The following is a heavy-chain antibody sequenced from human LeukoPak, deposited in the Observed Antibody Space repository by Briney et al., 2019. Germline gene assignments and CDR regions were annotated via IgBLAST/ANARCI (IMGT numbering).Heavy chain of an antibody. CDR2: INSNNGGT. CDR3: ARYKGGSNNLDY. V-gene: IGHV1-2*02. D-gene: IGHD1-26*01. Sequence: ASVKVSCRASGYTFTDYYIFWVRQAPGQGLEWMGWINSNNGGTQYAEKFQGRVTMTRDTSITTAYMELSSLRSDDTAIYYCARYKGGSNNLDYWGQGTLVTVSS. J-gene: IGHJ4*02. CDR1: GYTFTDYY.